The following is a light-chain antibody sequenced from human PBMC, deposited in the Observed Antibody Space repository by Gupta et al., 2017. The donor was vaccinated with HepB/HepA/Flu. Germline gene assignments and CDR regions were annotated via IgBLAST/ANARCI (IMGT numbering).Light chain of an antibody. CDR3: QQSDNSPLT. CDR2: AAG. V-gene: IGKV1-39*01. J-gene: IGKJ5*01. CDR1: QRISGY. Sequence: DIQMTQSPSSLSVAVGDRVTITCRASQRISGYLNWYQQKPGKAPKLLIYAAGTLHSGVPSRFSGNGYDTDFTLTINSLQPDDFASYFCQQSDNSPLTFGQGTQLE.